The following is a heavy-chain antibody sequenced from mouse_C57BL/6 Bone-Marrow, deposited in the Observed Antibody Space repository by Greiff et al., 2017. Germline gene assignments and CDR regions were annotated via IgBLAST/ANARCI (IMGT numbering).Heavy chain of an antibody. CDR2: IYPGSGST. CDR1: GYTFTSYW. CDR3: ARKGVYYGSSSGYFDV. Sequence: QVQLQQSGAELVKPGASVKMSCKASGYTFTSYWITWVKQRPGQGLEWIGDIYPGSGSTNYNEKFKSKATLTVDTSSSTAYMQLSSLTSEDSAVYYCARKGVYYGSSSGYFDVWGTGTTVTVSS. V-gene: IGHV1-55*01. J-gene: IGHJ1*03. D-gene: IGHD1-1*01.